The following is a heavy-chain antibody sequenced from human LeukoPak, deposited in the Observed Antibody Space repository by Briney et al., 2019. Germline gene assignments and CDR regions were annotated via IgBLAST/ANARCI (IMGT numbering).Heavy chain of an antibody. CDR2: HSDSGGT. V-gene: IGHV4-59*01. CDR1: GASMSSYY. D-gene: IGHD1-26*01. J-gene: IGHJ4*02. Sequence: SETLSLTCSVSGASMSSYYWSWIRQPPGRELEWIGYHSDSGGTVYNPSLRSRVTMSADTSKNQFSLKMTSVIAADTAVYYCARGPSGTTDYWSQGTLVTVSS. CDR3: ARGPSGTTDY.